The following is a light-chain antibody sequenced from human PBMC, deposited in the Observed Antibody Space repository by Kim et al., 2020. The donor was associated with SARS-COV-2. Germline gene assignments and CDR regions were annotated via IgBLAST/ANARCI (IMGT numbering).Light chain of an antibody. J-gene: IGLJ2*01. Sequence: GQSSTLSCPQTISDFGVYNYNSWYQPQPGRAPRLIIYDVRRRPSGTPDRFSGSKSANTASLIISGLRAEDEDDYCCSSDVGQPYVLFGGGTKVTVL. CDR3: SSDVGQPYVL. CDR1: ISDFGVYNY. CDR2: DVR. V-gene: IGLV2-11*03.